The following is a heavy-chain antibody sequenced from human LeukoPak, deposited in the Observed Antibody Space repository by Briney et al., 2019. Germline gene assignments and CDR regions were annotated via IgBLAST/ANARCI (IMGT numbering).Heavy chain of an antibody. CDR2: ISGSGGST. J-gene: IGHJ4*02. CDR1: GFTFSSYA. CDR3: AKDPGTYYDFWSGWYYFDY. V-gene: IGHV3-23*01. D-gene: IGHD3-3*01. Sequence: PGGSLRLSCADSGFTFSSYAMSWVRQAPGQGLEWVSAISGSGGSTYYADSVKGRFTISRDNSKNTLYLQMNSLRAEDTAVYYCAKDPGTYYDFWSGWYYFDYRGQGTLVTVSS.